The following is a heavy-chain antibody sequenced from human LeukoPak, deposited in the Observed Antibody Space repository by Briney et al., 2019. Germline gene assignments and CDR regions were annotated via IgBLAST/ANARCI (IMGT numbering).Heavy chain of an antibody. Sequence: GASVEVSCKASGYTFTSYAMNWVRQAPGQGLEWMGWINTNTGNPTYAQGFTGRFVFSLDTSVSTAYLQISSLRAEDTAVYYCATAKGATRYNWFDPWGQGTLVTVSS. V-gene: IGHV7-4-1*02. J-gene: IGHJ5*02. CDR1: GYTFTSYA. CDR2: INTNTGNP. CDR3: ATAKGATRYNWFDP. D-gene: IGHD1-26*01.